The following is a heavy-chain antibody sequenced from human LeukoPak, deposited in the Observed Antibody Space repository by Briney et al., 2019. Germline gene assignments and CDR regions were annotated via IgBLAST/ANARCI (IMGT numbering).Heavy chain of an antibody. Sequence: GGSLRLSCAASGFTFSSYSMNWVRQAPGKGLEWVSYISSSSSTIYYADSVKGRFTISRDNAKNSLYLQMNSLRAEDTAVYYCARDSRNLRLQDIFDYWGQGTLVTVSS. D-gene: IGHD4-11*01. CDR2: ISSSSSTI. J-gene: IGHJ4*02. CDR1: GFTFSSYS. CDR3: ARDSRNLRLQDIFDY. V-gene: IGHV3-48*01.